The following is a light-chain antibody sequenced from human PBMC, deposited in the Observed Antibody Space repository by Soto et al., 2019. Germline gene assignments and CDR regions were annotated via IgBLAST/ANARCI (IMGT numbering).Light chain of an antibody. CDR2: EVS. J-gene: IGLJ3*02. Sequence: QSALTQPASVSGSPGQSITISCTGTSSDIGRFNYVSWYQQHPGKVPKLMIYEVSNRPSGVSNRFSGSKSGNTASLTISGLQAEDEADYYCSSHTISNTQAFGGGTKLTVL. V-gene: IGLV2-14*01. CDR3: SSHTISNTQA. CDR1: SSDIGRFNY.